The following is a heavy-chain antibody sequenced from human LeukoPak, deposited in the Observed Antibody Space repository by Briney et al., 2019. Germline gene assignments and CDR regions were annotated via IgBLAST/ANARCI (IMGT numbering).Heavy chain of an antibody. J-gene: IGHJ5*02. V-gene: IGHV4-34*01. CDR2: INHSGST. CDR1: GGSFSGYY. D-gene: IGHD6-13*01. Sequence: SETLSLTCAVYGGSFSGYYWSWIRQPPGKGLEWIGEINHSGSTYYNPSLKSRVTISVDTSKNQFSLKLSSVTAADTAVYYCARRLIAAAGRGRNWFDPWGQGTLVTVSS. CDR3: ARRLIAAAGRGRNWFDP.